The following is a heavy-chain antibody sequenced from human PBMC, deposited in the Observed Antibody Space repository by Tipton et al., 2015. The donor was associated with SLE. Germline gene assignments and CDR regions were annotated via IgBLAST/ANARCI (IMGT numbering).Heavy chain of an antibody. CDR3: ARIQVLYYYGSGSYVFDI. J-gene: IGHJ4*02. Sequence: TLSLTCAVYGGSLNSGSFIAYYWSWIRQPPGKGLEWVGDIDHSGSTNYKPSLKSRVTISIDTSKNHFSLTLNSVIAADTAVYFCARIQVLYYYGSGSYVFDIWGQGSLVTVSS. CDR1: GGSLNSGSFIAYY. CDR2: IDHSGST. D-gene: IGHD3-10*01. V-gene: IGHV4-34*01.